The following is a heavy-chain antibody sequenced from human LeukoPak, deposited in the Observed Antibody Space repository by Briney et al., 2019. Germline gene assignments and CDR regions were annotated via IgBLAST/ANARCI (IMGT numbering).Heavy chain of an antibody. D-gene: IGHD6-13*01. Sequence: GGSLTLSCAASGFTFSHYAMSWVRQAPGEGRERLSGISGSGSDTFSADSVKGRFTISRDNSKNTLYLQMSSLRAEDTAVYYCANVIIVAAGYEYFQHWGQGTLVSVSS. CDR2: ISGSGSDT. J-gene: IGHJ1*01. CDR1: GFTFSHYA. V-gene: IGHV3-23*01. CDR3: ANVIIVAAGYEYFQH.